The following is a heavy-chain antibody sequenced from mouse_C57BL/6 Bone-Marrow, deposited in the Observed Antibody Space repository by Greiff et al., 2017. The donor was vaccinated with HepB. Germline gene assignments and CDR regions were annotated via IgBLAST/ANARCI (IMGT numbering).Heavy chain of an antibody. D-gene: IGHD2-1*01. Sequence: QVHVKQSGPGLVAPSQSLSITCTVSGFSLTSYGVDWVSQSPGKGLEWLGVIWGVGSTNYNSALKSRLSISKDNSKSQVFLKMNSLQTDVTAMYYCASWIYYGILRRAMDYWGQGTSVTVSS. CDR3: ASWIYYGILRRAMDY. CDR2: IWGVGST. CDR1: GFSLTSYG. V-gene: IGHV2-6*01. J-gene: IGHJ4*01.